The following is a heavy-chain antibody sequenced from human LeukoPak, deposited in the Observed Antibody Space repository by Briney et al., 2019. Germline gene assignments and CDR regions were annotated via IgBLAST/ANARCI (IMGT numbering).Heavy chain of an antibody. CDR2: ISIDGRNE. CDR3: AGYHDYGDYKRYFDP. Sequence: GGSLRLSCAAPGFIFSIYAIHWVRQAPGKGLEWVAVISIDGRNEYYADSVKGRFTVSRDNSKNTLYLQMNSLRAEDTAVYYCAGYHDYGDYKRYFDPWGQGILVTVSS. CDR1: GFIFSIYA. J-gene: IGHJ5*02. D-gene: IGHD4-17*01. V-gene: IGHV3-30*04.